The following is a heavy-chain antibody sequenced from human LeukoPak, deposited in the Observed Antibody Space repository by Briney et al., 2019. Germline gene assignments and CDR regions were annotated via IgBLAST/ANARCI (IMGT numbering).Heavy chain of an antibody. CDR2: ISGSGGST. CDR3: AREVYYYDSSGYYFDY. J-gene: IGHJ4*02. D-gene: IGHD3-22*01. CDR1: GFTFSSYA. Sequence: GGSLRLSCAAPGFTFSSYAMSWVRQAPGKGLEWVSAISGSGGSTYYADSVKGRFTISRDNSKNTLYLQMNSLRAEDTAVYYCAREVYYYDSSGYYFDYWGQGTLVTVSS. V-gene: IGHV3-23*01.